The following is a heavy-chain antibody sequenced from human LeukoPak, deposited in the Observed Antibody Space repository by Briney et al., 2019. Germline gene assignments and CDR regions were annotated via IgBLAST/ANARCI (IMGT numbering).Heavy chain of an antibody. CDR3: AKDWGGSYHGNAFDI. Sequence: GGSLRLSCAASGFTFSIYALSWVRQAPGKGLEWVSVLGGSETSTSYADPVKGRFTISRDNSKNTLYLQMNSLRAEDTAVYYCAKDWGGSYHGNAFDIWGQGTMVTVSS. CDR2: LGGSETST. V-gene: IGHV3-23*01. J-gene: IGHJ3*02. D-gene: IGHD1-26*01. CDR1: GFTFSIYA.